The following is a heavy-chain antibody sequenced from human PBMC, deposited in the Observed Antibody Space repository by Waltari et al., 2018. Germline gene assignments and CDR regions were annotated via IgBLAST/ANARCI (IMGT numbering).Heavy chain of an antibody. Sequence: VQLQESGPGLVKPSETLSLTCVVSGSSITSPTYWSWIRQPPGKGLEWIGTVYHTGSTYYSPSLKSRVSISIDTSKNQFSLKLNSVTAADTAMYYCANIAWYGKWFDPWGQGTLVTVSS. CDR3: ANIAWYGKWFDP. CDR1: GSSITSPTY. J-gene: IGHJ5*02. V-gene: IGHV4-38-2*01. CDR2: VYHTGST. D-gene: IGHD6-13*01.